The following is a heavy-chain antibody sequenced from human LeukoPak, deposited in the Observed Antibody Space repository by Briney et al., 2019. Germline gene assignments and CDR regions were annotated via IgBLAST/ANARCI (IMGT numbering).Heavy chain of an antibody. CDR1: GFTFSSYE. CDR2: ISSSGSTI. J-gene: IGHJ6*03. V-gene: IGHV3-48*03. D-gene: IGHD2-2*01. Sequence: GSLRLSCAASGFTFSSYEMNWVRQAPGKELEWVSYISSSGSTIYYADSVKGRFTISRDNAKNSLYLQMNSLRAEDTAVYYCAALKVPAPMGVWGKGTTVTVSS. CDR3: AALKVPAPMGV.